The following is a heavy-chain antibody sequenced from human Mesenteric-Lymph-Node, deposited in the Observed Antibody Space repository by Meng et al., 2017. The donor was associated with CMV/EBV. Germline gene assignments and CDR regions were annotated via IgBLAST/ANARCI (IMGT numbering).Heavy chain of an antibody. D-gene: IGHD1-26*01. CDR3: AKGGSPSN. Sequence: GESLKISCAASGFTFGSFAMSWVRQAPGKGLELVSAISGSGCNTYYADSVKGRFTIPRDNSKNTLYLQVNSLRAEDTAVYHCAKGGSPSNWGQGTLVTVSS. V-gene: IGHV3-23*01. CDR1: GFTFGSFA. CDR2: ISGSGCNT. J-gene: IGHJ4*02.